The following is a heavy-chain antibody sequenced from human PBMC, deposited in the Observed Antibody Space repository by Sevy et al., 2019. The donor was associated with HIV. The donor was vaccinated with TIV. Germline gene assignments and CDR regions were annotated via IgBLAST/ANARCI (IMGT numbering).Heavy chain of an antibody. CDR2: ISYDGSRK. V-gene: IGHV3-30*14. Sequence: GGSLRLSSAASGFTFSSYTMLWVRQAPGKGLEWVAFISYDGSRKYYADSVKGRFTISRDNSKNTLYLQMNNLRAEDTAVFYCARDLALSGSYSWLAYWGQGTLVTVSS. CDR3: ARDLALSGSYSWLAY. J-gene: IGHJ4*02. D-gene: IGHD1-26*01. CDR1: GFTFSSYT.